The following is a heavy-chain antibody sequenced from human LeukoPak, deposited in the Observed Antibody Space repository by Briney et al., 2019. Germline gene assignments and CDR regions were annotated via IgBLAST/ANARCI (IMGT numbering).Heavy chain of an antibody. CDR2: IYYSGST. J-gene: IGHJ4*02. CDR1: GGSISSYY. D-gene: IGHD6-25*01. CDR3: ARNAAPRDLMIDY. Sequence: PSETLSLTCTVSGGSISSYYWSWIRQPPGKGLEWIGYIYYSGSTNYNPSLKSRVTISVDTSKNQFSLKLSSVTAADTAVYYCARNAAPRDLMIDYWGQGTLVTVSS. V-gene: IGHV4-59*01.